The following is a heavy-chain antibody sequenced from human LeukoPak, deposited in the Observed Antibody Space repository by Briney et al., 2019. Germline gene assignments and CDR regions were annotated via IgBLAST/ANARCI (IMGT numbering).Heavy chain of an antibody. CDR2: IYYSGST. Sequence: SETLSLTCTVSGGSISSSSYYWGCIRQPPGKGLEWIGYIYYSGSTNYNPSLKSRVTISVDTSKNQFSLKLSSVTAADTAVYYCARALRDSYYFDYWGQGTLVTVSS. CDR3: ARALRDSYYFDY. D-gene: IGHD3-10*01. J-gene: IGHJ4*02. V-gene: IGHV4-61*05. CDR1: GGSISSSSYY.